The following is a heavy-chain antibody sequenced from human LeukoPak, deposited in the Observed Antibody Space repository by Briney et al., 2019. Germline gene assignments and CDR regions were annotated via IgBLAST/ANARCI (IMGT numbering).Heavy chain of an antibody. Sequence: GGSLRLSXAASGFTFDDYGMSWVRQAPGKGLEWVSGINWNGGSTGYADSVKGRFTISRDNAKNSLYLQMNSLRAEDTALYYCARDPRVTYDSSGYYDYWGQGTLVTVSS. CDR3: ARDPRVTYDSSGYYDY. D-gene: IGHD3-22*01. CDR1: GFTFDDYG. J-gene: IGHJ4*02. V-gene: IGHV3-20*04. CDR2: INWNGGST.